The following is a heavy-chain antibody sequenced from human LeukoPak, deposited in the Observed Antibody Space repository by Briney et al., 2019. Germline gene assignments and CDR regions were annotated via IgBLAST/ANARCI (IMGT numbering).Heavy chain of an antibody. D-gene: IGHD3-10*01. V-gene: IGHV3-23*01. CDR3: AKGTFYYASGSDPGAFDI. CDR1: GFTFSSYG. Sequence: GGSLRLSCAASGFTFSSYGMSWVRQAPGKGLEWASTISGSGDNTFYADSVRGRFTISRDNSQITVYLQVNSLRVEDTAVYYCAKGTFYYASGSDPGAFDIWGQGTLVTVAA. J-gene: IGHJ3*02. CDR2: ISGSGDNT.